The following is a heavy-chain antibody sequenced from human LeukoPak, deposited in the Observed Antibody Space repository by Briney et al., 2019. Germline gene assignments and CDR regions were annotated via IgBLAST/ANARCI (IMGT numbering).Heavy chain of an antibody. J-gene: IGHJ6*04. Sequence: SETLSLTCTVSGGSISSSSYYWGWIRQPPGKGLEWIGSIYYSGSTYYNPSLKSRVTISVDTSKNQFSLKLSSVTAADTAVYYCARVVLYDFWSGYPPDVWGKGTTVTVSS. CDR2: IYYSGST. CDR3: ARVVLYDFWSGYPPDV. CDR1: GGSISSSSYY. V-gene: IGHV4-39*07. D-gene: IGHD3-3*01.